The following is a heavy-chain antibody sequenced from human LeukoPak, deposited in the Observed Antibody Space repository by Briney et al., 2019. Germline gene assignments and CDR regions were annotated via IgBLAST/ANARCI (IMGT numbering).Heavy chain of an antibody. D-gene: IGHD4-23*01. J-gene: IGHJ4*02. V-gene: IGHV4-38-2*01. CDR3: ARAPRDYGCNSGL. Sequence: SETLSLTCAVSGYSISSDYYWGWIRQPPGKGLEWIGSIYHSGSTYYNPSLKSRVTISVDTSKSQFSLKLSSVTAADTAVYYCARAPRDYGCNSGLWGQGALVTVSS. CDR1: GYSISSDYY. CDR2: IYHSGST.